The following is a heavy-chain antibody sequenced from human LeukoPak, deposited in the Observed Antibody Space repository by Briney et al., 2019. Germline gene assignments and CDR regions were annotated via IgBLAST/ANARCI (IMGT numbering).Heavy chain of an antibody. CDR1: GFTFDDYA. Sequence: PGRSLRLSCAASGFTFDDYAMHWVRQAPGKGLEWVSGISWNSGSIGYADSVKGRLTISRDNAKNSLYLQMNSLRAEDTALYYCAKAKLWFGELSKAYFDYWGQGTLVTVSS. CDR2: ISWNSGSI. J-gene: IGHJ4*02. D-gene: IGHD3-10*01. V-gene: IGHV3-9*01. CDR3: AKAKLWFGELSKAYFDY.